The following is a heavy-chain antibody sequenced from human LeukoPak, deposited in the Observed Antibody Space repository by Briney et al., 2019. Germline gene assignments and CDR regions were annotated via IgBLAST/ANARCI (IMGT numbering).Heavy chain of an antibody. CDR2: IYDSGST. CDR1: GGSIRSSYYY. Sequence: SETLSLTCTVSGGSIRSSYYYWGWIRQPPGKGLEWIGSIYDSGSTYYNPSLKSRVTISVDTSKNQFSLKLSSVTAADTAVYYCAREKTRNHDFDYWGQGTLVTVSS. J-gene: IGHJ4*02. V-gene: IGHV4-39*02. D-gene: IGHD1-14*01. CDR3: AREKTRNHDFDY.